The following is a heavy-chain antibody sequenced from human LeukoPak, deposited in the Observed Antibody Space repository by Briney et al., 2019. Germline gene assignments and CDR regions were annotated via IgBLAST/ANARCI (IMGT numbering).Heavy chain of an antibody. V-gene: IGHV3-7*01. Sequence: GGSLRLSCAASGFTFSSYSMNWVRQAPGKGLEWVANIKQDGSEKYYVDSVKGRFTISRDNAKNSLYLQMNSLRAEDTAVYYCARQQQLATADAFDIWGQGTMATVSS. CDR3: ARQQQLATADAFDI. CDR2: IKQDGSEK. D-gene: IGHD6-13*01. CDR1: GFTFSSYS. J-gene: IGHJ3*02.